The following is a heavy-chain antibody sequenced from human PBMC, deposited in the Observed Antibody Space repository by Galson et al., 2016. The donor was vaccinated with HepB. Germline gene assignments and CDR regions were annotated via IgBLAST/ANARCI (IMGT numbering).Heavy chain of an antibody. D-gene: IGHD2-21*01. V-gene: IGHV3-74*01. J-gene: IGHJ6*02. CDR3: AAYLGV. CDR1: GFPFSNYW. Sequence: SLRLSCAASGFPFSNYWMHWVRQAPGKGPVWVSRINSDGSSTTYADSVKGRFTISRDNAKNTLYLQMNSLRAEDTAVYYCAAYLGVWGQGTTVTVSS. CDR2: INSDGSST.